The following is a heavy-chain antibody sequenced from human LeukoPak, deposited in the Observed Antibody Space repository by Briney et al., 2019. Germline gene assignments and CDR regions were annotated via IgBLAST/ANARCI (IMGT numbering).Heavy chain of an antibody. CDR1: GGSISSYY. CDR3: ARDEGWGQGDVYFDY. Sequence: SETLSLTCTVSGGSISSYYWSWIRQPAGKGLEWIGRVYTSGSTNYNPSLKSRVTVSVDTPKNQFSLKLSSVTAADTAVYYCARDEGWGQGDVYFDYWGQGTLVTVSS. D-gene: IGHD7-27*01. V-gene: IGHV4-4*07. CDR2: VYTSGST. J-gene: IGHJ4*02.